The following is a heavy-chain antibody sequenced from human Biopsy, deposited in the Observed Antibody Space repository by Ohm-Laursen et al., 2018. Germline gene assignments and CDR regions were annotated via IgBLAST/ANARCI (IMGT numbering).Heavy chain of an antibody. CDR1: GGIFSSYA. CDR3: SREYPEGDV. Sequence: PSVTVSCNASGGIFSSYAMSWVRQAPGQGLEWMGRIIPLLGITNYAQKFQGRVTISTDKSMSTAYIELSSLRSEDTAVYYCSREYPEGDVWGQGTTVTVSS. D-gene: IGHD2-2*02. J-gene: IGHJ6*02. V-gene: IGHV1-69*04. CDR2: IIPLLGIT.